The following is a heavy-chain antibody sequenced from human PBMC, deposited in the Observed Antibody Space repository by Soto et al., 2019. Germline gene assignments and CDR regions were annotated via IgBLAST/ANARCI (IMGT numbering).Heavy chain of an antibody. V-gene: IGHV6-1*01. CDR1: GHRVSRNSAA. CDR2: TSYRCKWNN. J-gene: IGHJ6*01. Sequence: QSPSLNCGISGHRVSRNSAAFNWIRQSPSRGLECRGSTSYRCKWNNYYAVSVKSRITIKTDTYKNQFSLQLNSVNPEDTAVYYCAREAYRSGWYGWYYVIYXWRQGAPVTVSX. CDR3: AREAYRSGWYGWYYVIYX. D-gene: IGHD6-19*01.